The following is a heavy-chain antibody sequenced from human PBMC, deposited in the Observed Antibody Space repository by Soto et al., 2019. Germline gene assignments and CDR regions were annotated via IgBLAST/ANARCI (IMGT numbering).Heavy chain of an antibody. Sequence: ASVKVSCKASGYAFSNYGISWVRQGPGQGLEWMGWISGYNGNTHYEEKVQDRIKMTTDTSTSTTYLELRSLRSDDTAVYFCARDPGFGFGYSYAFAMDVWGQGTTVTVSS. CDR2: ISGYNGNT. D-gene: IGHD5-18*01. J-gene: IGHJ6*02. V-gene: IGHV1-18*01. CDR3: ARDPGFGFGYSYAFAMDV. CDR1: GYAFSNYG.